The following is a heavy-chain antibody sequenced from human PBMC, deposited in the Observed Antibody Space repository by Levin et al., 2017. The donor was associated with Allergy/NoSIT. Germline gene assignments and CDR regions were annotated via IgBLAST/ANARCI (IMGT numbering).Heavy chain of an antibody. CDR2: ISYDGSNK. V-gene: IGHV3-30*18. D-gene: IGHD4-17*01. Sequence: GGSLRLSCAASGFTFSSYGMHWVRQAPGKGLEWVAVISYDGSNKYYADSVKGRFTISRDNSKNTLYLQMNSLRAEDTAVYYCAKDWMAYGDYPACDYWGQGTLVTVSS. CDR1: GFTFSSYG. J-gene: IGHJ4*02. CDR3: AKDWMAYGDYPACDY.